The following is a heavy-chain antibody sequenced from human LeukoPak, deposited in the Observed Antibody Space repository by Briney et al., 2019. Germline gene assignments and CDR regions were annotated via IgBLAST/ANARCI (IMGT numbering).Heavy chain of an antibody. Sequence: GGSLRLSCAASGFTFSSYSMNWVRQAPGKGLEWVSYISSSSSTIYYADSVKGRFTISRDNAKNSLYLQMNSLRAEDTAVYYCARAAMDHYYYYYYMDVWGKGTTVTVSS. CDR3: ARAAMDHYYYYYYMDV. V-gene: IGHV3-48*01. CDR2: ISSSSSTI. D-gene: IGHD5-18*01. CDR1: GFTFSSYS. J-gene: IGHJ6*03.